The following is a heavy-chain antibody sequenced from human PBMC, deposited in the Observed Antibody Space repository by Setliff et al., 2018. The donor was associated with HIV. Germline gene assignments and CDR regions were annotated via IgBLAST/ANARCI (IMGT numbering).Heavy chain of an antibody. J-gene: IGHJ3*01. CDR1: GYTFSNFA. CDR2: ISGYSDNT. Sequence: ASVKVSCKAFGYTFSNFAIGWLRQAPGQGLEWMGWISGYSDNTYYAQSLQGRVTMTTDTTSSTSYMELRSLRSDYTAMYYCARIRAGALLNAFDVWGQGTMVTVSS. CDR3: ARIRAGALLNAFDV. D-gene: IGHD1-26*01. V-gene: IGHV1-18*01.